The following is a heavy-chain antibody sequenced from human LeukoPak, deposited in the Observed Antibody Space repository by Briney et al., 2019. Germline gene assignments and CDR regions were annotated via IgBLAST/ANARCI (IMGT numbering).Heavy chain of an antibody. Sequence: ASVKVSCKASGYTFTAYYMHWVRQAPEQGLDWMGWINPNNGGTNFAQEFQGRVTMTRDTSISTAYMELSSLTSDDTAVYYCARDQSPTGTPTTVTTRGAFDIWGQGTMVTVSS. D-gene: IGHD4-17*01. J-gene: IGHJ3*02. CDR1: GYTFTAYY. CDR3: ARDQSPTGTPTTVTTRGAFDI. CDR2: INPNNGGT. V-gene: IGHV1-2*02.